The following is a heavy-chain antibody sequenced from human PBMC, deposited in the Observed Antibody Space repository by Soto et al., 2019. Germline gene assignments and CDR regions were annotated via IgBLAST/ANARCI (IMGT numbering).Heavy chain of an antibody. V-gene: IGHV4-31*03. CDR1: GGSISSGGYH. CDR3: ARGSYYYDSSGYYY. Sequence: PSETLSLTCTVSGGSISSGGYHWSWIRQHPGKGLEWIGYIYYSGSTYYNPSLKSRVTISVDTSKNQFSLKLSSVTAADTAVYYCARGSYYYDSSGYYYWGQGTLVTVSS. CDR2: IYYSGST. D-gene: IGHD3-22*01. J-gene: IGHJ4*02.